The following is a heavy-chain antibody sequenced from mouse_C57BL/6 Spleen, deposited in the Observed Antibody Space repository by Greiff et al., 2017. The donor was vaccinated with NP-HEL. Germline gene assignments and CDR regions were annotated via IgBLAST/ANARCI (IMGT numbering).Heavy chain of an antibody. CDR2: ISRGSSTT. Sequence: EVLLVESGGGLVKPGGSLKLSCAASGFTFSDYGMHWVRQAPEQGLEWVAYISRGSSTTYYADTVKGRFTISRDNAKNTLFLQMTSLRSEDTAVYYCANCYGSSYAMDYWGQGTSVTVSS. CDR1: GFTFSDYG. V-gene: IGHV5-17*01. D-gene: IGHD1-1*01. CDR3: ANCYGSSYAMDY. J-gene: IGHJ4*01.